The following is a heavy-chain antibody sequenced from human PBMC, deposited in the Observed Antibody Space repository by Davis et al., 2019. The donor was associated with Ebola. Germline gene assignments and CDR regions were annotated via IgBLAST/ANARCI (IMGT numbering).Heavy chain of an antibody. Sequence: ASVKVSCKASGYTFTSYDINWVRQATGQGLEWMGWMNPNSGNTGYAQKFQGRVTMTRNTSISTAYMELSTLRSDDTAVFYCARDRGGYCSGDSCLDVFDIWAQGTLVTVSS. D-gene: IGHD2-15*01. CDR2: MNPNSGNT. V-gene: IGHV1-8*01. J-gene: IGHJ3*02. CDR3: ARDRGGYCSGDSCLDVFDI. CDR1: GYTFTSYD.